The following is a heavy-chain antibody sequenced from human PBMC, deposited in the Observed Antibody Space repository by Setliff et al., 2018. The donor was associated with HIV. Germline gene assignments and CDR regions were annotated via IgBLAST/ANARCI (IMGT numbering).Heavy chain of an antibody. CDR1: GFTFSSYW. J-gene: IGHJ4*02. D-gene: IGHD3-10*01. Sequence: PGGSLRLSCAASGFTFSSYWMTWVRQAPGKGLEWVAYIKQYGSEKYYVDSVKGRFTISRDNAKKSLDLQMNSLRVDDTAVYYCARPGRSNYWDSFDYWGQGILVTVSS. CDR2: IKQYGSEK. V-gene: IGHV3-7*01. CDR3: ARPGRSNYWDSFDY.